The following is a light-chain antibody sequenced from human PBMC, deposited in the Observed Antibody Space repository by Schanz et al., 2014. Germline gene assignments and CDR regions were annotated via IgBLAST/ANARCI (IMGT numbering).Light chain of an antibody. J-gene: IGLJ2*01. V-gene: IGLV2-23*01. Sequence: QSALTQPASVSGSPGQSITISCTGTSSDVGNYGLVSWYQLHPGKAPKLIIYEGSQRPSTVSNCFSGSKSDNTASLTISGLQTEDEAHYYCCSFAGSHVVFGGGTKVTVL. CDR2: EGS. CDR3: CSFAGSHVV. CDR1: SSDVGNYGL.